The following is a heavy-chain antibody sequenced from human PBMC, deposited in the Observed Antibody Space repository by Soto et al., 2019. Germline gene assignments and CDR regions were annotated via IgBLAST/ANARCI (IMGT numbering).Heavy chain of an antibody. CDR2: IYYSGST. CDR3: ETSNWFDP. J-gene: IGHJ5*02. Sequence: PSETLSLTCTVSGGSISSSSYYWGWIRQPPGKGLEWIGSIYYSGSTYYNPSLKSRVTISVDTSKNQFSLKLSSVSATDTAGYYCETSNWFDPWGQGTLVTVSS. V-gene: IGHV4-39*01. CDR1: GGSISSSSYY.